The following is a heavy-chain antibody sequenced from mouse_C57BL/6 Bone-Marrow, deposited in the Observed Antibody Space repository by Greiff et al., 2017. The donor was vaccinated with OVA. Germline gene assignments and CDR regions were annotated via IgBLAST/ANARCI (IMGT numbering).Heavy chain of an antibody. V-gene: IGHV1-19*01. CDR1: GYTFTDYY. J-gene: IGHJ4*01. CDR2: INPYNGGT. Sequence: EVHLVESGPVLVKPGASVKMSCKASGYTFTDYYMNWVKQSHGKSLEWIGVINPYNGGTSYNQKFKGKATLTVDKSSSTAYMELNSLTSEDSAVYYCASNGYAMDYWGQGTSVTVSS. CDR3: ASNGYAMDY.